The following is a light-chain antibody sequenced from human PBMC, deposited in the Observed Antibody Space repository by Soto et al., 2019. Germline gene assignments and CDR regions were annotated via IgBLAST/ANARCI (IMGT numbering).Light chain of an antibody. Sequence: EIVMTQSPASLSVSPGERVTLSCRAGQGVTTNFAWYQQKSGQAPRLLIYGASTRATGIPARFSGSGSGTEFTLTISSLQSEDFAVYYCQQYNNWPAITFGQGTRLEI. V-gene: IGKV3-15*01. J-gene: IGKJ5*01. CDR3: QQYNNWPAIT. CDR2: GAS. CDR1: QGVTTN.